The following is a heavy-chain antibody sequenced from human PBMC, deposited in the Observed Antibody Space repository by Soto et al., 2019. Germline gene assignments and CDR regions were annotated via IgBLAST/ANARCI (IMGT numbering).Heavy chain of an antibody. Sequence: GGSLRLSCAASGFTFRNYWMGWVRQTPDKGLEWVANIKPDGSDKYYVDSVKGRFTISRDNAKNSVFLQMNSLRAEDTAVYYCARENYFDYWGQGTLVTVSS. CDR3: ARENYFDY. CDR2: IKPDGSDK. V-gene: IGHV3-7*01. J-gene: IGHJ4*02. CDR1: GFTFRNYW.